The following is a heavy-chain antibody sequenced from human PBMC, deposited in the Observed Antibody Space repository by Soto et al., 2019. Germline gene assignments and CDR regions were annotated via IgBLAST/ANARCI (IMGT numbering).Heavy chain of an antibody. J-gene: IGHJ3*02. D-gene: IGHD3-16*01. CDR2: IYWDDDR. CDR3: AHIMITWGGVSALDAFDM. CDR1: GFSLSTIRVG. V-gene: IGHV2-5*02. Sequence: SGPTLVNPTQTLTLTCSFSGFSLSTIRVGVAWIRQPPGKALEWLAIIYWDDDRRYSPSLKTRLAITKDTSKNQVVLTMTNLDPGDTATYYCAHIMITWGGVSALDAFDMWGQGTMVTVSS.